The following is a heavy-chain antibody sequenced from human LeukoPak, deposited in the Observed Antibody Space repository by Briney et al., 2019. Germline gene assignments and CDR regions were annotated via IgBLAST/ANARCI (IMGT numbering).Heavy chain of an antibody. D-gene: IGHD6-6*01. CDR3: ARENGRRYSSSSGAMGAGFDY. Sequence: EASVKVSCKASGYTFTSYYMHWVRQAPGQGLEWMGIINPSGGSTSYAQKFQGRVTMTRDMSTSTVYMELSSLRSEDTAVYYCARENGRRYSSSSGAMGAGFDYWGQGTLVTVSS. V-gene: IGHV1-46*01. J-gene: IGHJ4*02. CDR2: INPSGGST. CDR1: GYTFTSYY.